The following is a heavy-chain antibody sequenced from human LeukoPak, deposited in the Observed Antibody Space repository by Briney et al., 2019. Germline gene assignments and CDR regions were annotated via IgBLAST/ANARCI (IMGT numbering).Heavy chain of an antibody. V-gene: IGHV5-51*01. CDR1: GYSFTSYW. CDR3: ACRDLTSTWSFP. CDR2: IYPGDSRI. D-gene: IGHD6-13*01. Sequence: GESLKISCQGFGYSFTSYWIGWVPQMPGKGMEWMGVIYPGDSRIRYNPSFQGQVTISVDKSISTAYLQWVSLKASDTAMYYCACRDLTSTWSFPWGQGTLVTVSS. J-gene: IGHJ5*02.